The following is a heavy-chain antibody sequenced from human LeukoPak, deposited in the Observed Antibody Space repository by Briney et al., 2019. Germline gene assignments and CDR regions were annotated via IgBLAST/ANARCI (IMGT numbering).Heavy chain of an antibody. D-gene: IGHD6-6*01. CDR2: IKQDGSEK. V-gene: IGHV3-7*01. CDR1: GFTFSSYW. Sequence: GGSLRLSCAASGFTFSSYWMSWVRQAPGKGLEWVSNIKQDGSEKYYVDSVKGRFTISRDNAKNSLYLQMNSLRAEDTAVYYCARDSGCSSFDPWGQGTLVTVSS. CDR3: ARDSGCSSFDP. J-gene: IGHJ5*02.